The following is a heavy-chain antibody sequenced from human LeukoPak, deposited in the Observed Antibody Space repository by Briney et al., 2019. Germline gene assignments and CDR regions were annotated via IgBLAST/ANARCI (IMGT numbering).Heavy chain of an antibody. CDR2: IHYRGNT. CDR1: GGSISSSIYY. V-gene: IGHV4-39*01. CDR3: ARRGGELLKTVDY. D-gene: IGHD1-26*01. J-gene: IGHJ4*02. Sequence: SETLSLTCTVSGGSISSSIYYWDWIRQPPGKGLEWIGSIHYRGNTYYNPSLKSRAPISVDTSKNQFSLKLSSVTAADTAVYYCARRGGELLKTVDYWGQGTLVTVSS.